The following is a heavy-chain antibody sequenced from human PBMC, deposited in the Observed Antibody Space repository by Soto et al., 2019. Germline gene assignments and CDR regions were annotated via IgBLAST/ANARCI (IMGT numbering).Heavy chain of an antibody. V-gene: IGHV3-23*01. J-gene: IGHJ4*02. D-gene: IGHD2-15*01. CDR1: GFTFSNYA. Sequence: EVQLLESGGGLVQPGGSLRLSCTASGFTFSNYAMSWVRQAPGTGLEWVSTISGSGDSTNYADSVKGQFAISRDNSKNMLYVQMDSLRVEDTAVYYCAKENRRGYCSGGICYGYFDYWGQGTLVTVSS. CDR2: ISGSGDST. CDR3: AKENRRGYCSGGICYGYFDY.